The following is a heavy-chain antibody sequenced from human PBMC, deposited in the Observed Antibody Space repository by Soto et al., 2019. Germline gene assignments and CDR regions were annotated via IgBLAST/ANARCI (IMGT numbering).Heavy chain of an antibody. D-gene: IGHD3-16*02. V-gene: IGHV3-23*01. CDR3: AKDPLYRYQAVNWFDP. CDR2: ISGSGGST. Sequence: PGGSLRLSCAASGFTFSSYAMIWVRQAPGKGLEWVSAISGSGGSTYYADSVKGRFTISRDNSKNTLYLQMNSLRAEDTAIYYCAKDPLYRYQAVNWFDPWGQGTLVTVSS. CDR1: GFTFSSYA. J-gene: IGHJ5*02.